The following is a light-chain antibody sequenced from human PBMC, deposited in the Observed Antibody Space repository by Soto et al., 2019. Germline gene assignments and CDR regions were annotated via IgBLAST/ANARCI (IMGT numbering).Light chain of an antibody. V-gene: IGKV3-11*01. J-gene: IGKJ4*01. Sequence: EIVLIQSPATLSLSPGESATLSCRASQSVSNSLAWYQQKPGQAPRLLIYDASNRATGIPARFSGSGSGTDFSLTISILGRDDFAVYYCHHRSYWPLLWTFDAGTKVEIK. CDR1: QSVSNS. CDR2: DAS. CDR3: HHRSYWPLLWT.